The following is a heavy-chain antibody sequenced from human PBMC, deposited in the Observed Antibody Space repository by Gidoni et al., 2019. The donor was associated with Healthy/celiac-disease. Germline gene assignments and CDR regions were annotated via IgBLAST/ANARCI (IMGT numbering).Heavy chain of an antibody. CDR3: RGSYYRLGGDY. Sequence: EVQLVESGGGLVQPGGSLRLSCAASGFTFSSDWMSWVRQAPGKGLEWVANIKQDGSEKYYVDSVKGRFTISRDNAKNSLYLQMNSLRAEDTAVYYCRGSYYRLGGDYWGQGTLVTVSS. D-gene: IGHD1-26*01. V-gene: IGHV3-7*03. CDR2: IKQDGSEK. J-gene: IGHJ4*02. CDR1: GFTFSSDW.